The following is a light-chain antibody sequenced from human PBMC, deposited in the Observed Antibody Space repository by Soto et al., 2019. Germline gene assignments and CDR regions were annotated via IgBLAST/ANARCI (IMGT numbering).Light chain of an antibody. V-gene: IGLV2-14*01. CDR3: SSYTSSSTGV. Sequence: QSALTQPASVSGSPGQSITSSCTGTSSDVGGYNYVSWYQQHPGKAPKLMIYDVSNRPSGVSNRFSGSKSGNTASLTISGLKAEDEADYYCSSYTSSSTGVFGGGTKLTVL. J-gene: IGLJ2*01. CDR1: SSDVGGYNY. CDR2: DVS.